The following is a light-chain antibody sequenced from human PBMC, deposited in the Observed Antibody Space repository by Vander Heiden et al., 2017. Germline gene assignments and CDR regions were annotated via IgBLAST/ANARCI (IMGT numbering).Light chain of an antibody. CDR3: QAYDSSLPGEV. Sequence: QSVLTQPPSVSGAPGQRVTISCHGSSSNIGAGYDVNWYQQLPGSAPKLLIYGNSNRTSGVPDRFSGSKSGTSASLAITGLQAEDEADYYCQAYDSSLPGEVFGGGTKLTVL. CDR2: GNS. CDR1: SSNIGAGYD. J-gene: IGLJ2*01. V-gene: IGLV1-40*01.